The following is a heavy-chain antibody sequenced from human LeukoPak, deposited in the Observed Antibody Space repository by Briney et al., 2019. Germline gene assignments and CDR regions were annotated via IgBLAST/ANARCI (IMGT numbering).Heavy chain of an antibody. CDR2: ISGSGGST. D-gene: IGHD4-17*01. J-gene: IGHJ4*02. V-gene: IGHV3-23*01. CDR1: GFTFSIYA. CDR3: AKGDKYGDYGSEDY. Sequence: PGGSLRLSCAASGFTFSIYAMSWVRQAPGKGLEWVSAISGSGGSTYYADSVKGRFTISRDNSKNTLYLQMNSLRAEDTAVYYCAKGDKYGDYGSEDYWGQGTLVTVSS.